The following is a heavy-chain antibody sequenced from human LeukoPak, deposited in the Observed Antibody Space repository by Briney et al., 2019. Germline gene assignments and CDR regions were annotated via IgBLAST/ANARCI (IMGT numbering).Heavy chain of an antibody. J-gene: IGHJ4*02. D-gene: IGHD6-19*01. V-gene: IGHV3-23*01. Sequence: GGSLRLSCAASGFTSSNFAISWVRQAPGKGLEWVSAISKSGDNSYYADSVKGRFTISRDNSKNTIYLQMNGLRVEDTAVYYCAKLSGWTGWFFDYWGQGTVVTVSS. CDR1: GFTSSNFA. CDR2: ISKSGDNS. CDR3: AKLSGWTGWFFDY.